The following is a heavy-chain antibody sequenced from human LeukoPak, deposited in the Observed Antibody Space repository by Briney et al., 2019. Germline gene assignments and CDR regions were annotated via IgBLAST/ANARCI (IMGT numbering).Heavy chain of an antibody. CDR3: AKDRCSNGIGCYYYYMDV. CDR2: IQYDRTHE. V-gene: IGHV3-30*02. Sequence: GGALRLSCAASAFTFSSYGMHWVRQAPGKGLEWVAYIQYDRTHEQYAHSVRGRFRISRDNSKNLLYLQMTSLRTEDTAVYYCAKDRCSNGIGCYYYYMDVWGKGTTVTISS. J-gene: IGHJ6*03. CDR1: AFTFSSYG. D-gene: IGHD2-8*01.